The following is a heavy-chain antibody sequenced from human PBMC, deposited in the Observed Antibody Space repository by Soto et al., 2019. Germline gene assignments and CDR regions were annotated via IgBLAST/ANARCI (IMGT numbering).Heavy chain of an antibody. V-gene: IGHV3-33*01. Sequence: GGSLRLSCAASGFTFSSYGMHWVRQAPGKGLEWVAVIWYDGSNKYYADSVKGRFTISRDNSKNTLYLQMNSLRAEDTAVYYCARDLLRVGATTPPALWGQGTLVTVSS. J-gene: IGHJ4*02. D-gene: IGHD1-26*01. CDR2: IWYDGSNK. CDR3: ARDLLRVGATTPPAL. CDR1: GFTFSSYG.